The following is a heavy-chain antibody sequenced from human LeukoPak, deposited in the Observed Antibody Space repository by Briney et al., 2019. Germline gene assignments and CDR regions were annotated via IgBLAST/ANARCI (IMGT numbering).Heavy chain of an antibody. Sequence: SETLSLTCAVYGGSFGGYYWSCIRQPPGKGLEWIGEINHSGSTNYNPSLKSRVTISVDTSKNQFSLKLSSVTAADTAVYYCARRRAGLRRDLWFDPWGQGTLVTVSS. CDR1: GGSFGGYY. CDR2: INHSGST. V-gene: IGHV4-34*01. D-gene: IGHD2-15*01. CDR3: ARRRAGLRRDLWFDP. J-gene: IGHJ5*02.